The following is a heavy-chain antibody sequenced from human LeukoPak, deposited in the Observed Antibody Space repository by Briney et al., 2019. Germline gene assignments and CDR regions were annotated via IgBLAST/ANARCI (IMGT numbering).Heavy chain of an antibody. J-gene: IGHJ4*02. Sequence: PGGSLRLSCAASGFTFSSYGMHRVRQAPGKGLEWVAFIRYDGSNKYYADSVKGRFTISRDNSKNTLYLTMKSLRAEGTAVYYCAKGGNFDSWGQGTLVTVSS. D-gene: IGHD6-13*01. V-gene: IGHV3-30*02. CDR2: IRYDGSNK. CDR1: GFTFSSYG. CDR3: AKGGNFDS.